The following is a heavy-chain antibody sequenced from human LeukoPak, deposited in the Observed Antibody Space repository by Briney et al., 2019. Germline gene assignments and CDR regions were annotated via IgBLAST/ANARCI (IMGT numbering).Heavy chain of an antibody. CDR3: ARRTGIAAAGRRGNWFDP. D-gene: IGHD6-13*01. CDR2: IIPIFGTA. J-gene: IGHJ5*02. V-gene: IGHV1-69*13. Sequence: SVKVSCKASGGTFSSYAISWVRQAPGQGLEWMGGIIPIFGTANYAQKFQGRVTITADESTSTAYMELSSLRSEDTAVYYCARRTGIAAAGRRGNWFDPWGQGTLVAVSS. CDR1: GGTFSSYA.